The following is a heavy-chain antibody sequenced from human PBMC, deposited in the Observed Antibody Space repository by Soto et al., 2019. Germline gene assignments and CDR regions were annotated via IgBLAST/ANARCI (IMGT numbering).Heavy chain of an antibody. D-gene: IGHD2-15*01. J-gene: IGHJ4*02. Sequence: QLQLQESGPGLVKPSETLSLTCTVSGGSISSSSYYWGWIRQPPGKGLEWIGSIYYSGNTYYTTSLKSRGTLSVDTSKNQFSLKLSSVTAADTAVDYCAREGGRYCTGGSCQVDYWGQGTLVTVSS. CDR2: IYYSGNT. CDR1: GGSISSSSYY. V-gene: IGHV4-39*02. CDR3: AREGGRYCTGGSCQVDY.